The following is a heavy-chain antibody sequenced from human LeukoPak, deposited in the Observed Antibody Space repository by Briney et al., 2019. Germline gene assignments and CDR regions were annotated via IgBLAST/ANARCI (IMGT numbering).Heavy chain of an antibody. Sequence: SRVTISVDTSKNQFSLRLSSVTAADTAVYYCARNRRVGPALGYWGQGTLVTVSS. V-gene: IGHV4-34*01. J-gene: IGHJ4*02. D-gene: IGHD3/OR15-3a*01. CDR3: ARNRRVGPALGY.